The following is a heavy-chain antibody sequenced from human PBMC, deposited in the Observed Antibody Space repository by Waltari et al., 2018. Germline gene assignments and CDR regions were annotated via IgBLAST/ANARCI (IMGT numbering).Heavy chain of an antibody. CDR2: INTDGSST. V-gene: IGHV3-74*01. Sequence: EVQLVESGGGSVQPGGSLRLACAASGFTFRIFCLYWVRQAPGTGLVWVSRINTDGSSTSYADSVKGRFTISRDNAKNTLYLQMNSLRAEDTAVYYCTRALSGSFPYWGQGTLVTVSS. J-gene: IGHJ4*02. D-gene: IGHD1-26*01. CDR3: TRALSGSFPY. CDR1: GFTFRIFC.